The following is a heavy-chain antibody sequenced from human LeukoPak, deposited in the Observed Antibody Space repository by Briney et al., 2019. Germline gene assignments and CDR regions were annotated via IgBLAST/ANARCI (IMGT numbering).Heavy chain of an antibody. D-gene: IGHD3-3*01. CDR2: ISGSGGST. Sequence: GGSLRLSSAASGFTFSSYAMSWVRQAPGKGLEWVSAISGSGGSTYYADSVKGRFTISRDNSKNTLYLQMNSLRAEDTAVYYCAAGDFWSGYPYWGQGTLVTVSS. V-gene: IGHV3-23*01. CDR3: AAGDFWSGYPY. CDR1: GFTFSSYA. J-gene: IGHJ4*02.